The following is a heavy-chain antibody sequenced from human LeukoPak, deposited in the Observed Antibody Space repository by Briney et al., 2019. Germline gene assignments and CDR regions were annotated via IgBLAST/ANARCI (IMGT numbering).Heavy chain of an antibody. CDR1: GFSLSTSGVG. Sequence: ESGPTLVKPTQTLTLTFTFSGFSLSTSGVGVGWIRQPPGKALEWLALIYWNDDKRYSPSLKSRLTITKDTSKSQVVLTMTNMDPVDTATYCCAHEPGIAVAGETGDAFDIWGQGTMVTVSS. V-gene: IGHV2-5*01. D-gene: IGHD6-19*01. CDR3: AHEPGIAVAGETGDAFDI. J-gene: IGHJ3*02. CDR2: IYWNDDK.